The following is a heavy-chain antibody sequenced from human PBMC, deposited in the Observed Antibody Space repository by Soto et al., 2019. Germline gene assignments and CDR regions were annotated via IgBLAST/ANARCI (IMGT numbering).Heavy chain of an antibody. D-gene: IGHD5-12*01. V-gene: IGHV1-69*12. CDR3: ASRDGYNQGIDYYYGMDV. J-gene: IGHJ6*02. CDR1: GGTFSSYA. CDR2: IIPIFGTA. Sequence: QVQLVQSGAEVKKPGSSVKVSCKASGGTFSSYAISWVRQAPGQGLEWMGGIIPIFGTANYAQKFQGRVTITADESPSTAYMELSSLRSEDTAVYYCASRDGYNQGIDYYYGMDVWGQGTTVTVSS.